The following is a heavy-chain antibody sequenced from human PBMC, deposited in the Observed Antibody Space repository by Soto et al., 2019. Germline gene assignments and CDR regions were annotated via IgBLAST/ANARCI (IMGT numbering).Heavy chain of an antibody. Sequence: VQLVESGGGVVQPGRSLRLSCAASGFTINSYGMHWVRQSPGKGLEWVAVISYDGTNKDYVDSVNGRFTISRDISKNTVYLQMNSLRPEDTAVYYCAIFIVIQPEATFPWGQGTLVTVSS. D-gene: IGHD5-18*01. CDR3: AIFIVIQPEATFP. J-gene: IGHJ5*02. CDR1: GFTINSYG. CDR2: ISYDGTNK. V-gene: IGHV3-30*03.